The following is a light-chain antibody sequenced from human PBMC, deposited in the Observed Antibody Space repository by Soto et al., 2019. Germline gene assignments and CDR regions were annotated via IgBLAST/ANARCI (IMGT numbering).Light chain of an antibody. Sequence: QSVLTQPASVSGSPGQSITISCTGTSSDVGGYNYVSWYQQHPGKAPKLMIYEVSNRPSGVSNRFSGSKSGNTASLTISGLQAEDEADYYRSSYISSSTLVFGTGTKVTVL. V-gene: IGLV2-14*01. J-gene: IGLJ1*01. CDR2: EVS. CDR3: SSYISSSTLV. CDR1: SSDVGGYNY.